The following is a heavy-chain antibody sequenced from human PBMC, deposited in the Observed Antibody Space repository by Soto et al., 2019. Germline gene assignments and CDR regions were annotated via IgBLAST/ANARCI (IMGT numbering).Heavy chain of an antibody. V-gene: IGHV1-18*01. D-gene: IGHD3-3*01. CDR1: GYTFSSYG. CDR2: ISAYNGNT. CDR3: ARTLNEWLLGLE. J-gene: IGHJ4*02. Sequence: QVKLVQSGGDVKKPGASVKISCKASGYTFSSYGISWVRKAPGQGLEWMGWISAYNGNTNYAQKFQGRVTMTTDTSTSTAYMELRSLRSDDTAIYYCARTLNEWLLGLEWGQGTLVTVSS.